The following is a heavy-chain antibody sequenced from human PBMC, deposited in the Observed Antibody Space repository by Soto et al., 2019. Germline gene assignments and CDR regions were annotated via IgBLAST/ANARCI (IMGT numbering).Heavy chain of an antibody. Sequence: ASVKVSCKASGYTFSSIGISWVRQAPGQGLEWMGWISAYNGNTNYAQKLQGRVTMTTDTSTSTAYMELRSLRSDDTAVYYCARGIYYDSSGYFTHFDYWGQGTLVTVSS. CDR1: GYTFSSIG. D-gene: IGHD3-22*01. J-gene: IGHJ4*02. CDR3: ARGIYYDSSGYFTHFDY. CDR2: ISAYNGNT. V-gene: IGHV1-18*01.